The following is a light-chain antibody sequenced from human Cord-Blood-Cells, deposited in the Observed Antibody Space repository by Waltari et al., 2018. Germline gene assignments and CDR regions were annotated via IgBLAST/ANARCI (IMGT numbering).Light chain of an antibody. V-gene: IGKV2-28*01. CDR3: MQALQTPYT. CDR2: LGS. J-gene: IGKJ2*01. CDR1: QSLLHSIGYNY. Sequence: DIVMTQSPLSLPVTPGEPASISCRSSQSLLHSIGYNYLVWYLQKPGQSPQILIYLGSNRASGVPDRFSGSGSGTDFTLKISRVQAEDVGVYYCMQALQTPYTFGQGTKLEIK.